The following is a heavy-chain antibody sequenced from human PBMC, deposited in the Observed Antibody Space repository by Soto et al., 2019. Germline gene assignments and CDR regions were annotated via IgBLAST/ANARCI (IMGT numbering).Heavy chain of an antibody. CDR2: ISGSGGST. D-gene: IGHD3-3*01. Sequence: GGSLRLSCAASGFTFSSYAMSWVRQAPGKGLEWVSAISGSGGSTYYADSVKGRFTISRDNSKNTLYLQMNSLRAEDTAVYYCAKVGHDFWSGYYGPYYYYMDVWGKGTTVTSP. V-gene: IGHV3-23*01. J-gene: IGHJ6*03. CDR1: GFTFSSYA. CDR3: AKVGHDFWSGYYGPYYYYMDV.